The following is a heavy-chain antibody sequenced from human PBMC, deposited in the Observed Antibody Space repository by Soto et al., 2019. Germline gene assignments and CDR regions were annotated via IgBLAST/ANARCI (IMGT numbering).Heavy chain of an antibody. CDR2: ISYDGSNK. J-gene: IGHJ4*02. Sequence: QVQLVESGGGVVQPGRSLRLSCAASGFTFSSYAMHWVRQAPGKGLEWVAVISYDGSNKYYADSVKGRFTISRDNSKNTLDLQMNSLRAEDTAVYYCARDPRYNQLDYWGQGTLVTVSS. CDR3: ARDPRYNQLDY. V-gene: IGHV3-30-3*01. CDR1: GFTFSSYA. D-gene: IGHD1-1*01.